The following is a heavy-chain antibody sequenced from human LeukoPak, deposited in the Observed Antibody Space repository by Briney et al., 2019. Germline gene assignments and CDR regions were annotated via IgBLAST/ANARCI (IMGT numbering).Heavy chain of an antibody. D-gene: IGHD1-1*01. CDR3: ARTWYNWNDVTYYYYYMDV. V-gene: IGHV6-1*01. CDR1: GDSVSSNSAA. CDR2: TYYRSKWYN. Sequence: SQTLSLTCAISGDSVSSNSAAWNWIRQSPSRGLEWLGRTYYRSKWYNDYAVSVKSRITINPDTSKNQFSLQLNSVTPEDTAVYYCARTWYNWNDVTYYYYYMDVWGKGTTVTISS. J-gene: IGHJ6*03.